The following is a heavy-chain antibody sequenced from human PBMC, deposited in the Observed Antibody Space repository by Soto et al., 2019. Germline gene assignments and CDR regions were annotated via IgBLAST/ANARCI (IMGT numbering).Heavy chain of an antibody. CDR3: AKNGLDNSPSTIDS. Sequence: GGSLRLSCAASGFTFRNNVLSWVRQAPGKGLDWVSGITGSGRDTYYADSVKGRFTISRDNSKNMVFLQMNSLRAEDTALYYCAKNGLDNSPSTIDSWGPGTLVTVST. V-gene: IGHV3-23*01. J-gene: IGHJ4*02. D-gene: IGHD2-8*01. CDR1: GFTFRNNV. CDR2: ITGSGRDT.